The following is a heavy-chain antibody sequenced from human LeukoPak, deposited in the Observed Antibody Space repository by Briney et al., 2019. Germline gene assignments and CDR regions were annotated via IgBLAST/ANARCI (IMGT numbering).Heavy chain of an antibody. V-gene: IGHV3-74*01. D-gene: IGHD4-23*01. CDR1: GLAFSSYS. Sequence: HSGGSLRLSCVASGLAFSSYSMHWVRQAPGKGLVWVSRIASDGSSTTYADSVKGRFSISRDNTKNTLYLQMNSLRVEDTAVYYCARGRPHGNDYWGQGTLVTVSS. J-gene: IGHJ4*02. CDR2: IASDGSST. CDR3: ARGRPHGNDY.